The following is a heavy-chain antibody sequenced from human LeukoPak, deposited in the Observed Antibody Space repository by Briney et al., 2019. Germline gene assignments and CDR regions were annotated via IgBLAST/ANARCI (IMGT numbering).Heavy chain of an antibody. CDR1: GGSISSGGYY. D-gene: IGHD6-13*01. V-gene: IGHV4-31*03. Sequence: SQTLSLTCTVSGGSISSGGYYWSWIRQHPGKGLEWIGYIYYSGSTYYNPSLKSRVTKSVDTSKNQFSLKLSSVTAADTAVYYCARVVPAAGMDVWGQGTTVTVSS. CDR2: IYYSGST. CDR3: ARVVPAAGMDV. J-gene: IGHJ6*02.